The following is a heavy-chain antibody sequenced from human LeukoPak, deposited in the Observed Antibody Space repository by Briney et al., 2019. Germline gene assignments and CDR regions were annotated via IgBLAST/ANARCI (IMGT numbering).Heavy chain of an antibody. V-gene: IGHV4-61*02. D-gene: IGHD2-8*01. CDR3: ARDHIVLGGASYYYYMDV. J-gene: IGHJ6*03. Sequence: SETLSLTCTVSGGSISSGSYYWRWIRQPAGKGLEWIGRIYTSGSTNYNPSLKSRVTISVDTSKNQFSLKLSSVTAADTAVYYCARDHIVLGGASYYYYMDVWGKGTTVTVSS. CDR1: GGSISSGSYY. CDR2: IYTSGST.